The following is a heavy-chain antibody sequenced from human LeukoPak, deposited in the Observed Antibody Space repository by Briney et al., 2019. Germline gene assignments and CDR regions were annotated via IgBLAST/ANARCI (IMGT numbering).Heavy chain of an antibody. V-gene: IGHV3-30*02. Sequence: PGGSLRLSCAASGFTFSSYGMHWVRQAPGKGLEWVAFIRYDGSNKYYADSVKGRFTISRDNSKNTLYLQMNSLRAEDTAVYYCAREGTPQQLVPPYFDYWGQGTLVSVSS. CDR3: AREGTPQQLVPPYFDY. CDR1: GFTFSSYG. CDR2: IRYDGSNK. J-gene: IGHJ4*02. D-gene: IGHD6-13*01.